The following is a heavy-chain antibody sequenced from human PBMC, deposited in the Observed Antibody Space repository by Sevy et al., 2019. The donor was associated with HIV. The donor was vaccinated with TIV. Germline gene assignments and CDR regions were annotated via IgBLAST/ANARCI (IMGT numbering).Heavy chain of an antibody. Sequence: GGSLRLSCAASGFTFSSYAMHWVRQAPGKGLEWVAVISYDGCNKYYADSVKGRFTISRDNSKNTLYLQMNSLRAEDTAVYYCARETPLSSGWYGWFDPWGQGTLVTVSS. CDR3: ARETPLSSGWYGWFDP. CDR2: ISYDGCNK. V-gene: IGHV3-30-3*01. CDR1: GFTFSSYA. J-gene: IGHJ5*02. D-gene: IGHD6-19*01.